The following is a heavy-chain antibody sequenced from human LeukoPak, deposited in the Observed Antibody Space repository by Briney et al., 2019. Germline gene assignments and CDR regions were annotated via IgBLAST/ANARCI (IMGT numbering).Heavy chain of an antibody. J-gene: IGHJ4*02. V-gene: IGHV3-30*02. Sequence: GGSLRLSCAASGFTFSSYGMHWVRQAPGKGLEWVAFIRYDGSNKYYADSVKGRFTISRDNSKNTLYLQMNSLRAEDTAVYYCASQGGAVAGTIDYWGQGTLVTVSS. D-gene: IGHD6-19*01. CDR2: IRYDGSNK. CDR1: GFTFSSYG. CDR3: ASQGGAVAGTIDY.